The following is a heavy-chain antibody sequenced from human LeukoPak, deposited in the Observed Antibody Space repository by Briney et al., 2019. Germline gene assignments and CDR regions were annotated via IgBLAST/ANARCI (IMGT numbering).Heavy chain of an antibody. J-gene: IGHJ4*02. Sequence: PSETLSLTCAVYGGSFSGYYWSRIRQPPGKGLEWIGEINHSGSTNYNPSLKSRVTISVDTSKNRFSLKLSSVTAADTAVYYCARGRPYRYSSSWYDYWGQGTLVTVSS. CDR3: ARGRPYRYSSSWYDY. V-gene: IGHV4-34*01. D-gene: IGHD6-13*01. CDR2: INHSGST. CDR1: GGSFSGYY.